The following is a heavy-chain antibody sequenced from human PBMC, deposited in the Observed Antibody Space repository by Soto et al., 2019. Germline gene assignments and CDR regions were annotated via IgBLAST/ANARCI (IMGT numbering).Heavy chain of an antibody. J-gene: IGHJ6*02. CDR2: IIPIFGTA. CDR3: ARIQLWSYYYYYGMDV. V-gene: IGHV1-69*13. CDR1: GGTFSRYA. D-gene: IGHD5-18*01. Sequence: GASVKVSFKACGGTFSRYAISWLRQAPGQGLEWMGGIIPIFGTANYAQKFQGRVTITADESTSTAYMELSSLRSEDTAVYYCARIQLWSYYYYYGMDVWGQGTTVTVSS.